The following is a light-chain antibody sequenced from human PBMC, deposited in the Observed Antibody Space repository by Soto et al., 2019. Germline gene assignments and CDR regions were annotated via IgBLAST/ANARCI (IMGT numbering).Light chain of an antibody. J-gene: IGKJ4*01. CDR1: QDISNW. V-gene: IGKV1-5*01. CDR3: QQYNSFPPYT. Sequence: MQMTQSPSTLSASLGDRVTITCRASQDISNWMAWYQQKPGKAPILLIYGASTLQSGVPSRFSGSGSGTEFNLTITSLQPGDFATYYCQQYNSFPPYTFGPGTKVEI. CDR2: GAS.